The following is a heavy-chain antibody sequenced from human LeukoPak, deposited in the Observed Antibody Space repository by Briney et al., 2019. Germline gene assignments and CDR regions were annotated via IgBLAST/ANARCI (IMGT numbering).Heavy chain of an antibody. D-gene: IGHD6-6*01. J-gene: IGHJ5*02. V-gene: IGHV4-31*03. CDR2: IYYSGST. Sequence: SETLSLTCTVSGGSISSGGYYWSWIRQHPGKGLEWIGYIYYSGSTYYNPSLKSRVTISVDTSKNQFSLKLSSVTAADTAVYYCARLVSIAARPESWFDPWGQGTLVTVSS. CDR3: ARLVSIAARPESWFDP. CDR1: GGSISSGGYY.